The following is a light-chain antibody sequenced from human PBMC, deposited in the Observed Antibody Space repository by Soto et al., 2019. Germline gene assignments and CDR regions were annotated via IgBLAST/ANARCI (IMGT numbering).Light chain of an antibody. CDR1: TGAVTSGHY. CDR3: LLYYGGAWV. CDR2: STN. V-gene: IGLV7-43*01. J-gene: IGLJ3*02. Sequence: QAVVTQEPSLTVSLGGTVTLSCSSSTGAVTSGHYPSWFQQKPGQAPRALMYSTNKKHSWTPARFSASLLGGKAALTLSGVQPEDEAEYYCLLYYGGAWVFGGGTKLTVL.